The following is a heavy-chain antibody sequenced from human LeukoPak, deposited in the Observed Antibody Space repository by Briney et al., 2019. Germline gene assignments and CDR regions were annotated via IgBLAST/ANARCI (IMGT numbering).Heavy chain of an antibody. D-gene: IGHD1-26*01. Sequence: SSKTLSLTCAVYGGSLNGYYWSWIRQPPGKGLEWIGEGGNSGGTKFNPSLKSRVTISADTSKNQFSLKLSSVTAADTAVYYCAKNGQSGFSFDPWGQGTLVTVSS. CDR1: GGSLNGYY. J-gene: IGHJ5*02. CDR3: AKNGQSGFSFDP. CDR2: GGNSGGT. V-gene: IGHV4-34*01.